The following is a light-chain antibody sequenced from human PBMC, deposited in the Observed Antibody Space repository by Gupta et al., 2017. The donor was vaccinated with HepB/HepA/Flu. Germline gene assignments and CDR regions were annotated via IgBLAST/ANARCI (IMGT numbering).Light chain of an antibody. CDR2: SAS. J-gene: IGKJ1*01. CDR1: QTIEKC. CDR3: QQCYSALT. Sequence: DIQMTQSPSSLSASVGDRVTITCRASQTIEKCLNWYQQSPGKAPKLLIYSASTLQRGVPSRFSCSGSGTDFSLTISILQPEDFATYYCQQCYSALTFGQGTKVEIK. V-gene: IGKV1-39*01.